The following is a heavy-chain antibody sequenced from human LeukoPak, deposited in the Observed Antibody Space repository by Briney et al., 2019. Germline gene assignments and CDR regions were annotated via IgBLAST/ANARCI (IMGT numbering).Heavy chain of an antibody. CDR1: GGSISSYY. D-gene: IGHD1-1*01. Sequence: PSETLSLTCTVSGGSISSYYWSWIRQPPGKGLEWIGYIYYSGSTNYNPSLKSRVTISVDTSKNQFSLKLSSVTAADTAVYYCARQMGHDLTEFDSWGQGTLVTVSS. CDR3: ARQMGHDLTEFDS. V-gene: IGHV4-59*01. J-gene: IGHJ4*02. CDR2: IYYSGST.